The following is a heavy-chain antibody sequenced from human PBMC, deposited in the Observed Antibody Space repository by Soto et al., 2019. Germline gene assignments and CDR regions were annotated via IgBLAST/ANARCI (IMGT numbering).Heavy chain of an antibody. D-gene: IGHD6-6*01. V-gene: IGHV4-34*01. CDR1: GFTFSHAW. J-gene: IGHJ5*02. Sequence: VQLVESGGGLVKPEGSLRLSCAASGFTFSHAWMSWIRQPPGKGLEWIGENNHSGSTNYNPSLKSRVTISVDTSKNQFSLKLSSVTAADTAVYYCARERRGMIAARPDLWFDPWGQGTLVTVSS. CDR3: ARERRGMIAARPDLWFDP. CDR2: NNHSGST.